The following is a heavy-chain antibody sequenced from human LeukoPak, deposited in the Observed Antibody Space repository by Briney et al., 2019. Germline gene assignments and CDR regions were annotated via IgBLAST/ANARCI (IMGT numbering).Heavy chain of an antibody. CDR3: AKRSPGTSGFDY. Sequence: GGSLRLSCAASGFTFSSYCMHWVRQAPGKGLVWVSRINSDGSSTSYADSVKGRFTISRDNAKNTLYLQMNSLRAEDTAVYYCAKRSPGTSGFDYWGQGTLVTVSS. D-gene: IGHD1/OR15-1a*01. CDR2: INSDGSST. V-gene: IGHV3-74*01. J-gene: IGHJ4*02. CDR1: GFTFSSYC.